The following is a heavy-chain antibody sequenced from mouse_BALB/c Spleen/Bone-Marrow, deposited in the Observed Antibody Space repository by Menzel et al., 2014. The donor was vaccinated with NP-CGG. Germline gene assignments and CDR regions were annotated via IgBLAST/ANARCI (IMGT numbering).Heavy chain of an antibody. CDR1: GYSFTGYN. Sequence: VRLQQSGPELEKPGASVKISCKASGYSFTGYNMNWVKQSIGKSLEWIGNIDPYYGGTSYNQKFKGKATLTVDKSSSTAYMQLKSLTSEDSAIYYCASYGYDYWYFDVWGAGTTVTVSS. CDR2: IDPYYGGT. J-gene: IGHJ1*01. CDR3: ASYGYDYWYFDV. D-gene: IGHD2-2*01. V-gene: IGHV1-39*01.